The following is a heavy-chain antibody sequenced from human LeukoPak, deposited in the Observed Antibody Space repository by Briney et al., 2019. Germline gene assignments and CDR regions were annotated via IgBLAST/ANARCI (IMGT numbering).Heavy chain of an antibody. Sequence: GGSLRLSCAASGFTFSSYSMNWVRQAPGKGLEWVSSISSSSSYIYYADSVKGRFTISRDNSKNTLYLQMISLRAEDTVLYYCAKCVTGWPNWFDPWGQGTLVTVSS. CDR2: ISSSSSYI. D-gene: IGHD6-19*01. V-gene: IGHV3-21*04. CDR1: GFTFSSYS. CDR3: AKCVTGWPNWFDP. J-gene: IGHJ5*02.